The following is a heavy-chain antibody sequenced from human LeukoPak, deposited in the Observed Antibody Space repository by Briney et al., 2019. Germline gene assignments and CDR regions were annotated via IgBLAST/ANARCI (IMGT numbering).Heavy chain of an antibody. CDR3: TTEYYYDSSGLFDY. J-gene: IGHJ4*02. V-gene: IGHV3-15*01. D-gene: IGHD3-22*01. CDR2: IKSKRDGGTT. Sequence: PGGSLRLSCAVSGFTFSNGWMSWVRQAPGKGLVWVGRIKSKRDGGTTDYAAPVNGRFTISRDDSKNTLYLQMNSLKTEDTAVYYCTTEYYYDSSGLFDYWGQGTLVTVSS. CDR1: GFTFSNGW.